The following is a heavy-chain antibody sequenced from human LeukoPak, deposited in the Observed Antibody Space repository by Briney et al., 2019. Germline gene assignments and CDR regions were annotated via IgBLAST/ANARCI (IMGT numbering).Heavy chain of an antibody. CDR1: GFTFSSYA. D-gene: IGHD4-17*01. CDR2: ISVSGVST. Sequence: PGGSLRLSCAASGFTFSSYAMSWVRQAPGKGLEWVSGISVSGVSTYYADSVKGRFTISRDNSKNTLYLRMNSLRAEDTALYYCARDPYGDYVFDYWGQGTLVTVSS. CDR3: ARDPYGDYVFDY. J-gene: IGHJ4*02. V-gene: IGHV3-23*01.